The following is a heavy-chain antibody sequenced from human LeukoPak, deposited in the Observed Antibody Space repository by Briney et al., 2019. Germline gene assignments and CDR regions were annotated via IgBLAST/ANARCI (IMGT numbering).Heavy chain of an antibody. J-gene: IGHJ3*01. D-gene: IGHD7-27*01. CDR2: VGPSGART. Sequence: GGSLRLSCAASGFTFSHHGMNWVRQAPGKGLEWVSGVGPSGARTYYADSVKGRFTVSRDNSKSTVSLQMSSLRAEDTALYYCVRDLHWGGFDVWGQGTMVTVSS. CDR1: GFTFSHHG. V-gene: IGHV3-23*01. CDR3: VRDLHWGGFDV.